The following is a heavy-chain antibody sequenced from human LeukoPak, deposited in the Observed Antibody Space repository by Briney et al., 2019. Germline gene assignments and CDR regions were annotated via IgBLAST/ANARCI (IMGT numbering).Heavy chain of an antibody. D-gene: IGHD4-17*01. Sequence: GASVKVSCKASGGTFSSYAISWVRQAPGQGLEWMGRIIPILGIANYAQKLQGRVTITADKSTSTAYMELSSLRSEDTAVYYCASLLTVTTFLGSEPYYFDYWGQGTLVTVSS. J-gene: IGHJ4*02. CDR1: GGTFSSYA. CDR3: ASLLTVTTFLGSEPYYFDY. V-gene: IGHV1-69*04. CDR2: IIPILGIA.